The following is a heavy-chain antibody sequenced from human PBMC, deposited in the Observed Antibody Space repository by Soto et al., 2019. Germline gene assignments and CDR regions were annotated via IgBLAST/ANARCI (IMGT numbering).Heavy chain of an antibody. J-gene: IGHJ4*02. V-gene: IGHV1-3*01. Sequence: GASVKVSCKASGYIFSTYTMHWVRQAPGQRLEWMGWINAANGNTKYSQNFQGRVTISRDTSASTAYLELSSLRSEDTAVYYCARVSFETSGCADYWGQGTLVTVSS. CDR2: INAANGNT. CDR1: GYIFSTYT. CDR3: ARVSFETSGCADY. D-gene: IGHD3-22*01.